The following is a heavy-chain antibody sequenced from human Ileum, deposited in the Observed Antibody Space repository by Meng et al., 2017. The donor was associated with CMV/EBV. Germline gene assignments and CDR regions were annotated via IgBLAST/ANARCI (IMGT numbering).Heavy chain of an antibody. CDR3: ARDGLNERYFDY. CDR1: GYTFTSNG. Sequence: SCKASGYTFTSNGLIWVRQAPGQGPEWMGWINTNTGKPTYARDFTGRFVFSLDTSVSTAYLQISSLKAEDTAVYYCARDGLNERYFDYWGQGTLVTVSS. V-gene: IGHV7-4-1*02. CDR2: INTNTGKP. J-gene: IGHJ4*02.